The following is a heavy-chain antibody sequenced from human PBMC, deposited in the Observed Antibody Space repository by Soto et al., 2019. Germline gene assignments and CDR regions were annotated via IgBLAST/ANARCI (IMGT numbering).Heavy chain of an antibody. J-gene: IGHJ4*02. CDR1: GFTFSDYY. D-gene: IGHD5-18*01. CDR2: ISSSGSTI. V-gene: IGHV3-11*01. CDR3: ARGVFSGYSYAYFDY. Sequence: VGSLRLSCAASGFTFSDYYMSWIRQAPGKGLEWVSYISSSGSTIYYADSVKGRFTISRDNAKNSLYLQMNSLRAEDTAVYYCARGVFSGYSYAYFDYWGQGTLVTVSS.